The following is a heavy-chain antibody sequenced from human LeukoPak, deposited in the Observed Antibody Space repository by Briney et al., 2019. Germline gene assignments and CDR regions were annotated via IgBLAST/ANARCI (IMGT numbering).Heavy chain of an antibody. CDR3: ASLTMTEGAAFDI. Sequence: GASVKVSCKASGYTFTGYYMHWVRQAPGQGLEWMGWINPSGGSTSYAQKFQGRVTMTRDTSTSTVYMELSSLRSEDTAAYYCASLTMTEGAAFDIWGQGTMVTVSS. CDR2: INPSGGST. V-gene: IGHV1-46*01. CDR1: GYTFTGYY. J-gene: IGHJ3*02. D-gene: IGHD3-22*01.